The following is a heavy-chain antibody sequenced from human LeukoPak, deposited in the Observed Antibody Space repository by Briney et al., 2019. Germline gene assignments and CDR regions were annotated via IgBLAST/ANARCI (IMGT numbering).Heavy chain of an antibody. J-gene: IGHJ5*02. V-gene: IGHV1-46*01. CDR3: ARAEYCGGVCYSSWFDP. Sequence: ASVKVSCKASGYTFSSYYMHWVRQAPGQGLEWMGIINPSGGSTSYAQKFQGRVTMTRDMSTSTVYMELSSLRSEDTAVYYCARAEYCGGVCYSSWFDPWGQGTLVTVSS. CDR2: INPSGGST. D-gene: IGHD2-21*02. CDR1: GYTFSSYY.